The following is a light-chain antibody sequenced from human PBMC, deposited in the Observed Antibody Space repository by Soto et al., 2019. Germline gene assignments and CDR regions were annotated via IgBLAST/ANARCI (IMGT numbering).Light chain of an antibody. CDR2: GAS. Sequence: EIVMTQSPATLSVSPGERATLSCRASQSVSSNLAWYQQKPGQAPRLLIYGASTRATGIPARFSGSGSGTEFTLTIHNLQSEDFAVYYCQQYNNWPFFGGGTKVEIK. CDR3: QQYNNWPF. V-gene: IGKV3-15*01. J-gene: IGKJ4*01. CDR1: QSVSSN.